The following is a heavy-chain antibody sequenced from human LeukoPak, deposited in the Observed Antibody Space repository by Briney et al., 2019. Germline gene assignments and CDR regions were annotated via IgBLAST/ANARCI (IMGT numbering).Heavy chain of an antibody. CDR3: ARSAVYYYYYYMDV. V-gene: IGHV3-21*01. CDR1: GFTFSNYS. J-gene: IGHJ6*03. CDR2: ISYSSSYI. Sequence: GGSLRLSWAASGFTFSNYSMNWVRQAPGKWLEWVSSISYSSSYIYYADSVKGRFTIARDNAKNSLYLQMTSLRAEDSAVYSCARSAVYYYYYYMDVWGKGTTVTISS.